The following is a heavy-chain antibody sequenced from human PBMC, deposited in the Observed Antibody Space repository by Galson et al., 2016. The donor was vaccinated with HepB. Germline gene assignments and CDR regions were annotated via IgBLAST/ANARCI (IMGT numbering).Heavy chain of an antibody. V-gene: IGHV4-31*03. CDR1: GGSISSGVSY. CDR3: ARGGFIATVHYAFDAFGI. Sequence: TLSLTCTVSGGSISSGVSYCSWIRQHPGKGLEWIGYNHYSGSTYYNPSLKSRVTMSVDSSKNQFSLKLSSVTAADTAMYYCARGGFIATVHYAFDAFGIWGQGTMVTVSS. J-gene: IGHJ3*02. D-gene: IGHD6-13*01. CDR2: NHYSGST.